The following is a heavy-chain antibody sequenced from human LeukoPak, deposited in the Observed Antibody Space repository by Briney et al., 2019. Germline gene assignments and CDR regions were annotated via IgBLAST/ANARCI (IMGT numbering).Heavy chain of an antibody. CDR1: GYTFTGYY. CDR2: INPNSGGT. D-gene: IGHD3-22*01. CDR3: ARAQPDYYDSKDY. V-gene: IGHV1-2*02. Sequence: GASVKVSCKASGYTFTGYYMHWVRQAPGQGLEWMGWINPNSGGTNYAQKFQGRVTMTRDTSISTAYMELSRPRSDDTAVYYCARAQPDYYDSKDYWGQGTLVTVSS. J-gene: IGHJ4*02.